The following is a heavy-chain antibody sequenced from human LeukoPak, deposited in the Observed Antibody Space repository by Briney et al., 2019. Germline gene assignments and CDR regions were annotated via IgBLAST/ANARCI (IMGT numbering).Heavy chain of an antibody. V-gene: IGHV3-48*03. D-gene: IGHD3-10*01. CDR2: ISSNGSPI. Sequence: PGGSLRLSCVASGFTFSNYDMNWVRQAPGKGLEWVSYISSNGSPIFYADSVKGRFTISRDNAKNSLSLLMNSLRAEDTAVYYCARDGGSGILDWGQGTLVTVSS. J-gene: IGHJ4*02. CDR1: GFTFSNYD. CDR3: ARDGGSGILD.